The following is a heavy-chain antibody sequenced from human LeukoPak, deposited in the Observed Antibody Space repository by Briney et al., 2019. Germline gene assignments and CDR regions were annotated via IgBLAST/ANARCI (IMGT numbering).Heavy chain of an antibody. J-gene: IGHJ4*02. D-gene: IGHD6-19*01. V-gene: IGHV4-38-2*02. CDR1: GYSISSGYY. CDR3: ARGPAGYSSGWPFDY. Sequence: SETLSLTCTVSGYSISSGYYWGWLRQPPGKGLEWIGIIYHTGNTYYNPSLKSRVTISVDTSKNQFSLKLSSVTAADTAVYYCARGPAGYSSGWPFDYWGQGTLVTVSS. CDR2: IYHTGNT.